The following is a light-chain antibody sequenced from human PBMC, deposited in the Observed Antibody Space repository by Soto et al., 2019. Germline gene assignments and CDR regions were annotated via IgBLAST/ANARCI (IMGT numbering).Light chain of an antibody. Sequence: DIQMTQSPSSLSASVGDRVTITCRASQGISNLLGWFQHKPGKAPKRLIYAASSLQGGVPSRFSGSGSGTEFSHPVSPLPPEDFAVYYCLQQTPYPYTFGQGTKMEIK. CDR3: LQQTPYPYT. CDR2: AAS. J-gene: IGKJ2*01. V-gene: IGKV1-17*01. CDR1: QGISNL.